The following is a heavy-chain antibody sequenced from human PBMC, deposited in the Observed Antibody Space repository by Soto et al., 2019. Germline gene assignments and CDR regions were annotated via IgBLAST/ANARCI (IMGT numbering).Heavy chain of an antibody. V-gene: IGHV1-58*02. CDR1: GGTFSSYA. CDR3: AVHYYDSSGYYADY. CDR2: IVVGSGNT. J-gene: IGHJ4*02. Sequence: ASVKVSCKASGGTFSSYAISWVRQARGQRLEWIGWIVVGSGNTNYAQKFQERVTITRDMSTSTAYMELSSLRSEDTAVYYCAVHYYDSSGYYADYWGQGTLVTVSS. D-gene: IGHD3-22*01.